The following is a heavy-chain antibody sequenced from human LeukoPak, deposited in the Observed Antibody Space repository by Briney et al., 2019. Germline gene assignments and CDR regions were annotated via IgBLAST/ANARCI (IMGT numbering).Heavy chain of an antibody. CDR3: ARDLPPAEDRYGRISPGSLDY. V-gene: IGHV3-48*04. CDR1: GFTFSIYS. D-gene: IGHD5-18*01. Sequence: GGSLRLSCTASGFTFSIYSMNWVRHAPGEGLEWVSYISCSSSTIYYADSVKGRFTISRDNANNSLHLHMHSRRAEDTAVYYCARDLPPAEDRYGRISPGSLDYWGQGTLVTVSS. CDR2: ISCSSSTI. J-gene: IGHJ4*02.